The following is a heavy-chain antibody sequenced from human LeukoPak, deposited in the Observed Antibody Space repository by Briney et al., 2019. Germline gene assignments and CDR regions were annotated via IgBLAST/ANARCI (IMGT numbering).Heavy chain of an antibody. CDR3: ARDLSGVLDWFDP. CDR1: GGSISSYY. V-gene: IGHV4-4*07. D-gene: IGHD3-16*02. J-gene: IGHJ5*02. Sequence: SETLSLTCTVSGGSISSYYWSWIRQPAGKGLEWIGRIYTSGSTNYNPSLKSRVTISVDKSKNQFSLKLSSVTAADTAVYYCARDLSGVLDWFDPWGQATLVTVST. CDR2: IYTSGST.